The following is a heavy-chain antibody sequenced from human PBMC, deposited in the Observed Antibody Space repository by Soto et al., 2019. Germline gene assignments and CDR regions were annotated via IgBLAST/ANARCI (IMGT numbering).Heavy chain of an antibody. J-gene: IGHJ5*02. CDR3: VKDLGICSSTSCYFSFDP. CDR1: GFTFSNYV. V-gene: IGHV3-23*01. Sequence: GGSLRLSCAASGFTFSNYVMSWVRQAPGKGLEWVSALSGDSSGSYYAESVKGRFTISRDNSKNTLYLQMSSLRAEDTDVYYCVKDLGICSSTSCYFSFDPWGQGTLVTVSS. CDR2: LSGDSSGS. D-gene: IGHD2-2*01.